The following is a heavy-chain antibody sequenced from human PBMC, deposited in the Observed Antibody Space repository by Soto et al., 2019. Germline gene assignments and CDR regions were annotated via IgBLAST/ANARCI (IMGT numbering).Heavy chain of an antibody. J-gene: IGHJ6*03. D-gene: IGHD2-2*01. V-gene: IGHV4-30-2*02. Sequence: SETLSLTCAVSGGSISSGGYSWSWIRQPPGKGLEWIGYIYHSGSTYYNPSLKSRVTISVDGSKNQFSLKLSSVTAADTAVYYCAKSLVAPPAMSYYYYYMDVWGKGTTVTVSS. CDR3: AKSLVAPPAMSYYYYYMDV. CDR2: IYHSGST. CDR1: GGSISSGGYS.